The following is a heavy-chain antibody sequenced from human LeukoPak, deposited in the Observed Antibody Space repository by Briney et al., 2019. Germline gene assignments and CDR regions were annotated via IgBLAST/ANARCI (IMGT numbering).Heavy chain of an antibody. CDR3: AKAPRPVWFGEGNYYNYYYMDV. J-gene: IGHJ6*03. D-gene: IGHD3-10*01. CDR2: ISYDGSNK. Sequence: GGSLRLSCAASGFPFSSYAMHWVRQAPGKGLEWVAVISYDGSNKYYADSVKGRFTISRDNSKNTLYLQMNSLRAEDTAVYYCAKAPRPVWFGEGNYYNYYYMDVWGKGTTVTISS. CDR1: GFPFSSYA. V-gene: IGHV3-30*04.